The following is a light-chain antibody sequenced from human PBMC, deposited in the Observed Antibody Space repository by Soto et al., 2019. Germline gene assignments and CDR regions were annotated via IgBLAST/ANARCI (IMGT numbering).Light chain of an antibody. CDR1: SSDVGGYNY. CDR2: DVS. CDR3: CSYAGSYTWV. J-gene: IGLJ3*02. Sequence: QSALTQPRSVSGSPGQSVTISCTGTSSDVGGYNYVSWYQQQPGKAPKLMFYDVSKRPSGVPHRFSGSKSGNTASLTISGLQAEDEADYYCCSYAGSYTWVFGGGTKVTVL. V-gene: IGLV2-11*01.